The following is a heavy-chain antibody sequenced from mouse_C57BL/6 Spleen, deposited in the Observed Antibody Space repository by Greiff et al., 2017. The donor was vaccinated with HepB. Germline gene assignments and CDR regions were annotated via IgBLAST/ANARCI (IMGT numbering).Heavy chain of an antibody. CDR1: GYTFTDYE. J-gene: IGHJ1*03. V-gene: IGHV1-15*01. CDR2: IDPETGGT. Sequence: VKLVESGAELVRPGASVTLSCKASGYTFTDYEMHWVKQTPVHGLEWIGAIDPETGGTAYNQKFQGKAILTADKASRTAYMELRSLTSEDSAVYYCTRSGDGYYVGYFDVWGTGTTVTVSS. D-gene: IGHD2-3*01. CDR3: TRSGDGYYVGYFDV.